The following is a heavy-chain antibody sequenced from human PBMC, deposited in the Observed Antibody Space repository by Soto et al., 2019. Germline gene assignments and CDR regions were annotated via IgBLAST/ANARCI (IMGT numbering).Heavy chain of an antibody. CDR3: ARDCSSSSCYGRAFDV. CDR1: SGSISSTNW. D-gene: IGHD2-2*01. CDR2: IYHSGSI. J-gene: IGHJ3*01. Sequence: QVQLQESGPGLVKPSGTLSLTCAVSSGSISSTNWWNWVRQPPGKGLEWIGEIYHSGSINYNPSLERRVTMTVDKSKNQFSLKLSSVAAADTAVYYCARDCSSSSCYGRAFDVWGQGTMVTVSS. V-gene: IGHV4-4*02.